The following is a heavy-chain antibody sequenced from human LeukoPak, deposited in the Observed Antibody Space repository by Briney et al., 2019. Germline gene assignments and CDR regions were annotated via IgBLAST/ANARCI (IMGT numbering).Heavy chain of an antibody. CDR2: ISSSSSTI. CDR3: AKDLTTEFMWFDP. D-gene: IGHD4-11*01. V-gene: IGHV3-48*01. J-gene: IGHJ5*02. Sequence: GGSLRLSCAASGFTFSSYSMNWVRQAPGKGLEWVSYISSSSSTIYYADSVKGRFTISRDNSKNTLYLQMNSLRAEDTAVYYCAKDLTTEFMWFDPWGQGTLVTVSS. CDR1: GFTFSSYS.